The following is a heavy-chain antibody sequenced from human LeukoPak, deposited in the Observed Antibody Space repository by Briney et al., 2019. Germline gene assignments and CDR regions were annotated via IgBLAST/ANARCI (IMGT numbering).Heavy chain of an antibody. CDR3: ARAAIPSLYYYGMDV. Sequence: ASVKVSCKASGYTFTSYYMHWVRQAPGQGLEWMGIINPSGGSTNYAQKLQGRVTMTTDTSTSTAYMELRSLRSDDTAVYYCARAAIPSLYYYGMDVWGQGTTVTVSS. CDR1: GYTFTSYY. V-gene: IGHV1-46*01. J-gene: IGHJ6*02. D-gene: IGHD2-2*02. CDR2: INPSGGST.